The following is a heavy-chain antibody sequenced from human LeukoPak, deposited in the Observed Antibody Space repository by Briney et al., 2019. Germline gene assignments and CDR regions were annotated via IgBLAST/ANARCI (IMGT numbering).Heavy chain of an antibody. CDR2: ISAYNGNT. J-gene: IGHJ4*02. Sequence: SVKVSYKASGYTFTSYGISWVRQAPGQGLEWMGWISAYNGNTNYAQKLQGRVTMTTDTSTSTACMELRSLRSDDTAVYYCASSGYDSSGTDYFDYWGQGTLVTVSS. V-gene: IGHV1-18*01. D-gene: IGHD3-22*01. CDR1: GYTFTSYG. CDR3: ASSGYDSSGTDYFDY.